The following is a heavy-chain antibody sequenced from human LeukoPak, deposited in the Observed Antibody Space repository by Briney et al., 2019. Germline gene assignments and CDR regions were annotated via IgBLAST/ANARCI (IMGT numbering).Heavy chain of an antibody. Sequence: SETLSLTCTVSGGSISSSSYYWGWIRQPPGKGLEWIGGIYYSGSTYYNPSLKSRVTISVDTSKNQFSLKLSSVTAADTAVYYCASTSSEPLYYSDYWGQGTLVTVSS. CDR2: IYYSGST. V-gene: IGHV4-39*01. D-gene: IGHD6-19*01. CDR1: GGSISSSSYY. J-gene: IGHJ4*02. CDR3: ASTSSEPLYYSDY.